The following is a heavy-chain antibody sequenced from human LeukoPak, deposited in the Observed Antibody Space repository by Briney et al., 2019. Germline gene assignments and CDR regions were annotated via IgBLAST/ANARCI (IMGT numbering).Heavy chain of an antibody. J-gene: IGHJ4*02. CDR3: ARGAVAPLRKAFDF. Sequence: GGSLRLSCAASGFSVSNNYMSWVRQAPGKGLEWVSLIYSGGGGYYADSVQGRFTISRDNSKNTLSLQMNSLRAEDTAVYYCARGAVAPLRKAFDFWGQGTLVTVSS. D-gene: IGHD4-23*01. V-gene: IGHV3-66*01. CDR2: IYSGGGG. CDR1: GFSVSNNY.